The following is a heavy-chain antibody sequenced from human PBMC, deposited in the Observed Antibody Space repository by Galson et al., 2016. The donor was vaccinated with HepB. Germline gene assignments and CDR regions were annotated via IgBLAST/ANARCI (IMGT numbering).Heavy chain of an antibody. CDR1: GGSISSGGYY. J-gene: IGHJ4*02. Sequence: TLSLTCTVSGGSISSGGYYWSWIRQHPGKGLEWIGYIYYSGNTYYNPSLKSRGTISVDTSKNQFSLKLSSVTAADTAVYYCARAPPTGYTSGWPLPYYLDYWGQGTLGTVSS. V-gene: IGHV4-31*03. CDR3: ARAPPTGYTSGWPLPYYLDY. CDR2: IYYSGNT. D-gene: IGHD6-19*01.